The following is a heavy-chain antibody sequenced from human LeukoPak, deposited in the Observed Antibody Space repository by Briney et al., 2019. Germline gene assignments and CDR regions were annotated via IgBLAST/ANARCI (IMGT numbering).Heavy chain of an antibody. D-gene: IGHD2-15*01. CDR2: IYYSGST. J-gene: IGHJ4*02. Sequence: SETLSLTCTVSGGSISSSSYSWGWIRQPPGKGLEWIGSIYYSGSTYYNPSLKSRVTISVDTSKNQFSLKLSSVTAADTAVYYCARQKVVPDYWGQGTLVTVSS. CDR3: ARQKVVPDY. V-gene: IGHV4-39*01. CDR1: GGSISSSSYS.